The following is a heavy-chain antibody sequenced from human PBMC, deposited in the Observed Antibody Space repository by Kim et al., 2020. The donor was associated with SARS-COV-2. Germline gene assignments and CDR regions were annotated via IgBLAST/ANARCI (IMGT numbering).Heavy chain of an antibody. CDR3: ASGGVGSGGCH. CDR2: INQDGSEK. J-gene: IGHJ4*02. D-gene: IGHD1-26*01. V-gene: IGHV3-7*01. Sequence: GGSLRLSCAASGFIFSNYWMSWVRQAPGKGPEWVANINQDGSEKYYVDSVKGRLTISRDNAKNSLYLQMNSLRAEDTAVYYCASGGVGSGGCHWGQVTLV. CDR1: GFIFSNYW.